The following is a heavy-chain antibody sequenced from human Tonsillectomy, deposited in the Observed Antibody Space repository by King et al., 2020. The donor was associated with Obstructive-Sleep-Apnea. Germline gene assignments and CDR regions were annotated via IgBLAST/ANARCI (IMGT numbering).Heavy chain of an antibody. J-gene: IGHJ4*02. CDR2: IYYTGIT. CDR1: GGSISSYY. V-gene: IGHV4-59*08. Sequence: QLQESGPGLVKPSETLSLTCTVSGGSISSYYWSWIRQPPGKGLEWIGYIYYTGITNYNPSPRSRVTISVDQSKNHFSPKLSSVTAAETAVYYCARVMVRGLIDANFDYWGQGTLLTVSS. CDR3: ARVMVRGLIDANFDY. D-gene: IGHD3-10*01.